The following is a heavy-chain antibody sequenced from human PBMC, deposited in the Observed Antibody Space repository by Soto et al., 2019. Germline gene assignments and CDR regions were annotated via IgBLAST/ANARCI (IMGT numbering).Heavy chain of an antibody. CDR1: GYTFTGYY. J-gene: IGHJ3*02. V-gene: IGHV1-2*02. CDR2: INANSGGT. CDR3: ARYEYYDILTGYYSAAFDI. Sequence: ASVKVSCKASGYTFTGYYMHWVRQAPGQGLEWMGWINANSGGTNYAQKLQGRVTMTTDTSTSTAYMELRSLRSDDTAVYYCARYEYYDILTGYYSAAFDIWGQGTMVTVSS. D-gene: IGHD3-9*01.